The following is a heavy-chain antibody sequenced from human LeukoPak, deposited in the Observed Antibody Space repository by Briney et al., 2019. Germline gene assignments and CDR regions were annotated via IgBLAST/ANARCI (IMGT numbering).Heavy chain of an antibody. CDR2: ISAYNGNT. Sequence: ASVKVSCKASGYTFTSYGISWVRQAPGQGLEWMGWISAYNGNTNYAQKLQGRVTMTTDTSTSTAYMGLRSLRSDDTAVYYCARVVYYYDSSGYYRDAFDIWGQGTMVTVSS. D-gene: IGHD3-22*01. V-gene: IGHV1-18*01. CDR1: GYTFTSYG. CDR3: ARVVYYYDSSGYYRDAFDI. J-gene: IGHJ3*02.